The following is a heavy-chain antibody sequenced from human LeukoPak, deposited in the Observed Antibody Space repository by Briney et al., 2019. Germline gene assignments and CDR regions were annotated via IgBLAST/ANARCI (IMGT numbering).Heavy chain of an antibody. D-gene: IGHD3-22*01. CDR1: GGSISSSNW. CDR3: ARAGEGRYYDENAFDI. CDR2: IYHSGST. V-gene: IGHV4-4*02. Sequence: SETLSLTCAVSGGSISSSNWWSWVRQPPGKGLEWIGEIYHSGSTNYNPSLKSRVTISVDKSKNQFSLKLSSVTAADTAMYYCARAGEGRYYDENAFDIWGQGTMVTVSS. J-gene: IGHJ3*02.